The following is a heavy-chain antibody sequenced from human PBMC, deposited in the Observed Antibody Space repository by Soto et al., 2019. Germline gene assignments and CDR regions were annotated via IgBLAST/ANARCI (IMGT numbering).Heavy chain of an antibody. CDR3: ARGLGIAAAPDF. D-gene: IGHD6-13*01. J-gene: IGHJ4*02. CDR1: GYTFTDYY. V-gene: IGHV1-2*02. CDR2: INPNSGGT. Sequence: QVQLVQSGAEVKKPGASVKVSCKASGYTFTDYYMHWVRQAPGQGLEWMGWINPNSGGTNYAQKFQRRVTMTRDTYTSTAFMGLSRLRSDDTAVYYCARGLGIAAAPDFWGQGTLVTVSS.